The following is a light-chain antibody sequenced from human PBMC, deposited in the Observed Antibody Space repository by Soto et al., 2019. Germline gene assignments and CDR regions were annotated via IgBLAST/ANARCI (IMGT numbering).Light chain of an antibody. J-gene: IGLJ2*01. CDR1: SSDVGSYNL. Sequence: QSALTQPASVSGSPGQSITISCTGTSSDVGSYNLVSWYQQHPGKAPKLMIYEGSKRPSGVSNRFSGSKSGNTASLTISGLQDEEEADYYCCSYAGSSTHVVFGGGTKLTVL. V-gene: IGLV2-23*01. CDR2: EGS. CDR3: CSYAGSSTHVV.